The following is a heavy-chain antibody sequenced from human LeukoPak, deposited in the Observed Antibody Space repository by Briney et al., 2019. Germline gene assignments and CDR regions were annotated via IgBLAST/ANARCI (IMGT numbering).Heavy chain of an antibody. V-gene: IGHV3-23*01. CDR3: TKRVKYGGTWDHFAD. CDR2: VNADGGNT. Sequence: GGSLRLSCAASGFTFDNYRMSWVRQAPGKGLEWVSSVNADGGNTYYADSVKGRFTISRDNSKSTLILQMNSLRVEDTSLYYCTKRVKYGGTWDHFADWGQGTLVTVSS. J-gene: IGHJ4*02. CDR1: GFTFDNYR. D-gene: IGHD1-26*01.